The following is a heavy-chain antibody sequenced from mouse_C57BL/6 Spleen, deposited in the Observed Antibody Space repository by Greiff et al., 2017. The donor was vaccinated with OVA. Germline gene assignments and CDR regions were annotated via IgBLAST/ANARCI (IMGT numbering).Heavy chain of an antibody. D-gene: IGHD1-3*01. V-gene: IGHV14-2*01. Sequence: EVQLVESGAELVKPGASVKLSCTASGFNIKDYYMHWVKQRTEQGLEWIGRIDPEDGETKYAPKFQGKATITADTSSNTAYLQLSSLTSEDTAVYYCANWLTRGYYAMGYWGRGTTGTVSS. J-gene: IGHJ4*01. CDR3: ANWLTRGYYAMGY. CDR1: GFNIKDYY. CDR2: IDPEDGET.